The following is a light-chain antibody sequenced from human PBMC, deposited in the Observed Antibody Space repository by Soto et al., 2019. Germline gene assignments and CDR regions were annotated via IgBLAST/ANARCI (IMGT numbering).Light chain of an antibody. Sequence: ESVLTQSPGTLSLSPGERATLSCRASQSVSSSYLAWYQQKPGQAPRLLIYGASSRATGIPDRFSGSGSGTDFTLTISRLEPEDFAVYYCQQYGSSPVTFAQGTKVDIK. CDR1: QSVSSSY. CDR3: QQYGSSPVT. V-gene: IGKV3-20*01. J-gene: IGKJ1*01. CDR2: GAS.